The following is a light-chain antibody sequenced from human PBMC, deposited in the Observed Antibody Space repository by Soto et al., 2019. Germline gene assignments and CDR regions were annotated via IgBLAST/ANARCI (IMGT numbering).Light chain of an antibody. V-gene: IGLV2-23*01. Sequence: QSALTQPASVSGSPGQSIIISCTGTSSDVGGYNLVSWYQQHPGKAPKFMIYEGTKRPSGVSNRFSGSKSGNTASLPISGRQAEDEADYYCCSYAGSSTYVFGTGTKLTVL. CDR1: SSDVGGYNL. CDR2: EGT. J-gene: IGLJ1*01. CDR3: CSYAGSSTYV.